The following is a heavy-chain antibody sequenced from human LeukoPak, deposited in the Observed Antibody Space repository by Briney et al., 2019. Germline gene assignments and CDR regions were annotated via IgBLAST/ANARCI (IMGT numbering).Heavy chain of an antibody. Sequence: GGSLRLSCAASGFTFSSYWMHWVRQAPGKGLVWVSRINSDGSTTNYADSVKGRFTISRDNAKNTVYLQMNSLRAEDTAVYYCAKGDSSGRSYWGQGTLVTVSS. J-gene: IGHJ4*02. CDR3: AKGDSSGRSY. V-gene: IGHV3-74*01. D-gene: IGHD6-19*01. CDR2: INSDGSTT. CDR1: GFTFSSYW.